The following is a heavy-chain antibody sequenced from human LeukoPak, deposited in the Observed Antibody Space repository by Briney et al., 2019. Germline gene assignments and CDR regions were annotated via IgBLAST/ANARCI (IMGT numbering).Heavy chain of an antibody. D-gene: IGHD3-3*01. CDR2: ISGSGGST. CDR1: GFTFSSYA. V-gene: IGHV3-23*01. Sequence: GGSLRLSCAASGFTFSSYATSWVRQAPGKGLEWVSAISGSGGSTYYADSVKGRFTISRDNAKNSLYLQMNSLRAEDTAVYYCARDTFWSGYYATSWGQGTLVTVSS. J-gene: IGHJ5*02. CDR3: ARDTFWSGYYATS.